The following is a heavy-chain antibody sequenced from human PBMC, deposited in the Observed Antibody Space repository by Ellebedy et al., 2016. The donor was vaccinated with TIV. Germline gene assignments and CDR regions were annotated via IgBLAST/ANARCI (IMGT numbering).Heavy chain of an antibody. CDR3: ARVSVADQH. V-gene: IGHV3-7*01. CDR2: IKQDGSEK. Sequence: GESLKISXAASGFTFSTYWMHWVRQAPGKGLEWVANIKQDGSEKYYVDSVKGRFTISRDNAKNSLYLQMNSLRAEDTAVYYCARVSVADQHWGQGTLVTVSS. J-gene: IGHJ1*01. D-gene: IGHD4-23*01. CDR1: GFTFSTYW.